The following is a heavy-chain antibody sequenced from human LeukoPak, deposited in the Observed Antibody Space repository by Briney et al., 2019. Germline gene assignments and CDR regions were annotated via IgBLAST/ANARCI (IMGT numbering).Heavy chain of an antibody. CDR3: GRAWSPYDFWSGYPPGY. D-gene: IGHD3-3*01. CDR1: GFTFSSYA. V-gene: IGHV3-30-3*01. J-gene: IGHJ4*02. Sequence: GRSLRLSCAASGFTFSSYAMHWVRQAPGKGLEWVAVISYDGSNKYYADSVKGRFTISRDNSKNTLYLQMNSLRAEDTAVYYCGRAWSPYDFWSGYPPGYWGQGTLVTVSS. CDR2: ISYDGSNK.